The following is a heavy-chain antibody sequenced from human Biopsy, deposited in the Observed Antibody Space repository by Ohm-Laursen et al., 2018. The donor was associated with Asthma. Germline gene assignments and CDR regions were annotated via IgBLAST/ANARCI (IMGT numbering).Heavy chain of an antibody. J-gene: IGHJ4*02. D-gene: IGHD4-17*01. Sequence: ASVKDSCKLSGYSLTDLSMHWVRQAPGQGLEWMGGHDHEEGGTVNARRFQGRVTMTEDTSTDTAYMELSSLSSDDTAVYYCASDFPKDYVRYNFQFWGQGTLVTVSS. CDR3: ASDFPKDYVRYNFQF. V-gene: IGHV1-24*01. CDR2: HDHEEGGT. CDR1: GYSLTDLS.